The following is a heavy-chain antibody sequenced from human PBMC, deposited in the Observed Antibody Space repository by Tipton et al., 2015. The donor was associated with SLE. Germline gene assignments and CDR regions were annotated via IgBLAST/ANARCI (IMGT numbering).Heavy chain of an antibody. V-gene: IGHV4-34*01. D-gene: IGHD6-19*01. CDR3: ARGRGWLDY. CDR1: GESFSGYY. J-gene: IGHJ4*02. Sequence: TLSLTCAVYGESFSGYYWSWIRQPLGKGLEWIGEINHSGSTNYNPSLKSRVTISLDTSKNQFSLKLSSVTAADTAVYYCARGRGWLDYWGQGTQVTVSS. CDR2: INHSGST.